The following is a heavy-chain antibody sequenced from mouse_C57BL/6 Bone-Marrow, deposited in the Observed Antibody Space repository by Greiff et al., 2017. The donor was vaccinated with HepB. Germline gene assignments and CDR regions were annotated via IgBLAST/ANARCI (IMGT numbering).Heavy chain of an antibody. CDR3: ARDGYWYFEV. V-gene: IGHV5-16*01. Sequence: EVQVVESEGGLVQPGSSMKLSCTASGFTFSDYYMAWVRQVPEKGLEWVANINYDGSSTYYLDSLKSRFIISRDNAKKNLYLKMSSLKSEDTATYYGARDGYWYFEVWGTGTTVTVSS. J-gene: IGHJ1*03. CDR2: INYDGSST. CDR1: GFTFSDYY.